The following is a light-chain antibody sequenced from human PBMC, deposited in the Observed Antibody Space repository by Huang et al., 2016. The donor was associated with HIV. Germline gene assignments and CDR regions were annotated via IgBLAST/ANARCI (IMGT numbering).Light chain of an antibody. CDR3: QQCDDLPYT. J-gene: IGKJ2*01. CDR2: DAS. CDR1: QDISNY. Sequence: DIQMTQSPSSLSASVGDRVTITCQASQDISNYLNWYQQKPGKAPKLLIYDASNLETGVPSRFSGSGSGTDFTVTISSLQPEDIATYYCQQCDDLPYTFGQGTKLEIK. V-gene: IGKV1-33*01.